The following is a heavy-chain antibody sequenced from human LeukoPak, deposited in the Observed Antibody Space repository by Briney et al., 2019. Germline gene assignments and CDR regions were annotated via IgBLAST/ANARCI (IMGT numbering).Heavy chain of an antibody. D-gene: IGHD2-2*01. CDR3: AKSQYQLPIYYYYYYMDV. CDR2: IRYDGSNK. J-gene: IGHJ6*03. CDR1: GFTFSSYG. Sequence: GGSLRLSCAASGFTFSSYGMHWVRQAPGKGLEWVAFIRYDGSNKYYADSVKGRFTISRDNSKNTLYLQMNSLRAEDTAVYYCAKSQYQLPIYYYYYYMDVWGKGTTVTVSS. V-gene: IGHV3-30*02.